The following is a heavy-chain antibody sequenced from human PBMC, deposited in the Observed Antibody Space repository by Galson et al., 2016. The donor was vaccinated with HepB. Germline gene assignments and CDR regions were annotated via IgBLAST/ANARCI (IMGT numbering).Heavy chain of an antibody. D-gene: IGHD4-17*01. J-gene: IGHJ3*01. Sequence: SLRLYCAASGFNFNDYYMSWIRQAPGKGLEWVSYISTSGNMIFYGDSVKGRFTISRDNAKNSLYLQMNSLRAETTAVYYCARDLPDDSVEYFDVFDLWGQGTMVTVSS. CDR3: ARDLPDDSVEYFDVFDL. CDR2: ISTSGNMI. V-gene: IGHV3-11*01. CDR1: GFNFNDYY.